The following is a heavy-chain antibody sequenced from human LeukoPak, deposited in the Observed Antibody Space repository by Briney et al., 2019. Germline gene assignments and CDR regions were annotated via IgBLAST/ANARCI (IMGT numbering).Heavy chain of an antibody. CDR3: AKESRSGSLLDP. Sequence: PGRSLRLSCPAEVFTFSSYGMRWVRQAPGKGLEWVALISYDGTNYYYGDSVRGRFTISRDNSKNTLYLQMDSLRAEDTAVYYCAKESRSGSLLDPWGQGTLVTVSS. V-gene: IGHV3-30*18. CDR1: VFTFSSYG. CDR2: ISYDGTNY. J-gene: IGHJ5*02. D-gene: IGHD6-19*01.